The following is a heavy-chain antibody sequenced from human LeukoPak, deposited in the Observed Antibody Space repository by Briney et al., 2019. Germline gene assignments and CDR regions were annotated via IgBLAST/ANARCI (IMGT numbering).Heavy chain of an antibody. J-gene: IGHJ3*02. CDR2: IKQDGSEK. Sequence: GGSLRLSCAASGFTFSSYWMSWVRQAPGKGLEWVANIKQDGSEKYYVDSVKGRFTISRDNAKNSLYPQMNSLRAEDTAVYYCARDSSYDYVWGSYDLDIWGQGTMVTVSS. D-gene: IGHD3-16*01. CDR1: GFTFSSYW. V-gene: IGHV3-7*01. CDR3: ARDSSYDYVWGSYDLDI.